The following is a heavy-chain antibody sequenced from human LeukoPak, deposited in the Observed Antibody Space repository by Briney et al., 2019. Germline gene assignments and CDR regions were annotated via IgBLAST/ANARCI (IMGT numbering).Heavy chain of an antibody. J-gene: IGHJ4*02. CDR3: AAGEIVVITTSMDY. V-gene: IGHV3-23*01. CDR2: ISGSGGST. D-gene: IGHD3-22*01. Sequence: GGSLRLSCAASGFTFSSYAMSWVRQAPGEGLEWVSAISGSGGSTYYADSVKGRFTISRDNSKNPLYLQMNSLRAEDTAVYYCAAGEIVVITTSMDYWGQGTLVTVSS. CDR1: GFTFSSYA.